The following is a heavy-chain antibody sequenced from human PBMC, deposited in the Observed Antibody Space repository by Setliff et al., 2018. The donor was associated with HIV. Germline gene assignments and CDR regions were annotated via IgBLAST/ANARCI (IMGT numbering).Heavy chain of an antibody. Sequence: SETLSLTCTVSGGSISSGGLQWSWIRQHPGKGLEWIGYIFYSGSTYYNPSLKSRVAISLDTSKDQFSLKLNSVTAADTAVYYCARELRRYDSSDTVPYNWFDPWGQGTLVTVS. CDR2: IFYSGST. D-gene: IGHD3-22*01. CDR1: GGSISSGGLQ. CDR3: ARELRRYDSSDTVPYNWFDP. V-gene: IGHV4-31*03. J-gene: IGHJ5*02.